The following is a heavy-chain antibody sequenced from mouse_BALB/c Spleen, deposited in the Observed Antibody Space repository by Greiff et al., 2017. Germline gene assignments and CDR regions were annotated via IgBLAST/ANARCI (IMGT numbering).Heavy chain of an antibody. J-gene: IGHJ4*01. CDR1: GFTFSSYT. Sequence: EVKVVESGGGLVQPGGSLKLSCAASGFTFSSYTMSWVRQTPEKRLEWVAYISNGGGSTYYPDTVKGRFTISRDNAKNTLYLQMSSLKSEDTAMYYCAGRSLGCSYAMDYGGQGTSVTVSS. CDR2: ISNGGGST. V-gene: IGHV5-12-2*01. D-gene: IGHD3-1*01. CDR3: AGRSLGCSYAMDY.